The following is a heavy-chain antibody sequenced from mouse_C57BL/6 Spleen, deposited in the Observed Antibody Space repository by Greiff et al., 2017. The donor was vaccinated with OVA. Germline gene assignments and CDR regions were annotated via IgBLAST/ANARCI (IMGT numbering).Heavy chain of an antibody. D-gene: IGHD1-1*01. CDR2: INPSNGGT. J-gene: IGHJ2*01. CDR1: GYTFTSYW. Sequence: QVQLQQPGTELVKPGASVKLSCKASGYTFTSYWMHWVKQRPGQGLEWIGNINPSNGGTNYNEKFKSKATLTVDKSSSTAYMQLSSLTSEDSAVYDWARMASYLTVVAYYFDYWGQGTTLTVSS. CDR3: ARMASYLTVVAYYFDY. V-gene: IGHV1-53*01.